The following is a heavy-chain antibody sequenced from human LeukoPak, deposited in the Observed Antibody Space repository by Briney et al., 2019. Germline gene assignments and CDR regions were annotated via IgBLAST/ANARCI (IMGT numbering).Heavy chain of an antibody. J-gene: IGHJ4*02. V-gene: IGHV4-39*01. CDR3: VRHAEIRWLPLTHFDH. CDR2: IDYSGNS. Sequence: SETLSLTCGVSGGSVSSRGYFWGWVRQAPGKGLEWIACIDYSGNSHYNASLNSRVSISVDTSQNEFSLKLNSVTASDTAVYYCVRHAEIRWLPLTHFDHRGQGTRVTVSS. D-gene: IGHD5-12*01. CDR1: GGSVSSRGYF.